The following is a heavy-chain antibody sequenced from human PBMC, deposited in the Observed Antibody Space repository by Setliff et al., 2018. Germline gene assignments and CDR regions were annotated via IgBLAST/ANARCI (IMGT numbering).Heavy chain of an antibody. CDR1: GGSFSGYY. D-gene: IGHD2-2*01. V-gene: IGHV4-34*01. Sequence: PSETLSLTCAVYGGSFSGYYRSWIRQPPGKGLEWIGEINHSGSTNYNPSLESRVTISVDTSKNQFSLKLTSVTAADTAVYYCARGIGGYCSSTSCSNESWPWGQGALVTVSS. J-gene: IGHJ5*02. CDR2: INHSGST. CDR3: ARGIGGYCSSTSCSNESWP.